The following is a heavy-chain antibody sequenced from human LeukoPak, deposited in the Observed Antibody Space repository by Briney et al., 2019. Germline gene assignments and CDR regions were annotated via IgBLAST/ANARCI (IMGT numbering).Heavy chain of an antibody. CDR3: ARDPITMVRGVIKRNWFDP. V-gene: IGHV1-69*13. D-gene: IGHD3-10*01. CDR2: IIPIFGTA. Sequence: ASVKVSCKASGGTFSSYAISWVRQAPGQGLEWMGGIIPIFGTANYAQKFQGRVTITADESTSTAYMELSSLRSEDTAVYYCARDPITMVRGVIKRNWFDPWGQGTLVTVSS. CDR1: GGTFSSYA. J-gene: IGHJ5*02.